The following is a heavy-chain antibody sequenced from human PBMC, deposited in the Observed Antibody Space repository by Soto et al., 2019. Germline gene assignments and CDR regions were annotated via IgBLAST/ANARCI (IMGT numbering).Heavy chain of an antibody. V-gene: IGHV4-59*01. CDR2: SSYGGIT. CDR1: GGSISDYC. D-gene: IGHD3-3*01. J-gene: IGHJ4*02. Sequence: SETLSLTCSVSGGSISDYCWGWIRQSPEKGLEYIAYSSYGGITNLNGALNGRVTMSIDTSKNQFSLKATSLTAADTAVYYCARARKATYITGGFDSWGQGTLVTVSS. CDR3: ARARKATYITGGFDS.